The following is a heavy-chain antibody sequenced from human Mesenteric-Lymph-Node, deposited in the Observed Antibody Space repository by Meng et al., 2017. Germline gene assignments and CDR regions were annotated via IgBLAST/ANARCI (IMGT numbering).Heavy chain of an antibody. CDR2: INAGNGNT. CDR1: GYTFTSYA. CDR3: ARVYSGSYPTYFDY. Sequence: QVQLGQSGAEVKKPGASVKVSCKASGYTFTSYAMHWVRQASGQRLEWMGWINAGNGNTKYSQKFQGRVTITRDTSASTAYMELSSLRSEDTALYYCARVYSGSYPTYFDYWGQGTLVTVSS. V-gene: IGHV1-3*01. J-gene: IGHJ4*02. D-gene: IGHD1-26*01.